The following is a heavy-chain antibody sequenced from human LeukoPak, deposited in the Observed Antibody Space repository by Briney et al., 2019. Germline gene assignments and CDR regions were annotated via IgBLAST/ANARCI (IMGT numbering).Heavy chain of an antibody. CDR2: IYHSGST. J-gene: IGHJ4*02. Sequence: SGTLSLTCAVSGGSISSSNWWSWVRQPPGKGLEWIGEIYHSGSTNYNPSLKSRATISVDKSKNQFSLKLSSVTAADTAVYYCARESSYGAPADYWGQGTLVTVSS. CDR3: ARESSYGAPADY. V-gene: IGHV4-4*02. D-gene: IGHD4-17*01. CDR1: GGSISSSNW.